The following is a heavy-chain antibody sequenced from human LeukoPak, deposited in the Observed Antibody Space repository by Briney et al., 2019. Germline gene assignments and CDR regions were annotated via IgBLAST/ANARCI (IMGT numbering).Heavy chain of an antibody. V-gene: IGHV3-30-3*01. J-gene: IGHJ4*02. CDR2: ISYDGSNK. CDR1: GFTFSSYA. D-gene: IGHD6-13*01. Sequence: GGSLRLSCAASGFTFSSYAMHWVRQAPGKGLEWVAVISYDGSNKYYADSVKGRFTISRDNSKNTLYLQMNSLRAEDTAVYYCARDLSAAAIYWGQGTLVTVSS. CDR3: ARDLSAAAIY.